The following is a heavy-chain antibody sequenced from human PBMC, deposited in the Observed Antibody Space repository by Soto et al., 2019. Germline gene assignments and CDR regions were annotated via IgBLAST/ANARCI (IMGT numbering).Heavy chain of an antibody. Sequence: SETLSLTCAVYGGSFSSYHWSWIRQTPGKGLEWIGEINHLTTTNYNPSLKSRVIISLDTPKNQFSLKLSSVTAADTAVYSCARGYDTALAPIFWGQGILVTVSS. CDR1: GGSFSSYH. CDR3: ARGYDTALAPIF. V-gene: IGHV4-34*01. J-gene: IGHJ4*02. D-gene: IGHD5-18*01. CDR2: INHLTTT.